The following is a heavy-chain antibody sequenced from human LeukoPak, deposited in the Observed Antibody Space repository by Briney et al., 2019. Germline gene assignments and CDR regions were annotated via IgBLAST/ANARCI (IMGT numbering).Heavy chain of an antibody. J-gene: IGHJ5*02. D-gene: IGHD6-25*01. CDR3: ARERGQAAENWFDP. CDR2: ISYDGSNK. CDR1: GLTFSSYA. V-gene: IGHV3-30-3*01. Sequence: GGSLRLSCVASGLTFSSYAMHWVRQAPGKGLEWVAVISYDGSNKYYADSVKGRFTISRDNSKNTLYLQMNSLRAEDTAVYYCARERGQAAENWFDPWGQGTLVTVSS.